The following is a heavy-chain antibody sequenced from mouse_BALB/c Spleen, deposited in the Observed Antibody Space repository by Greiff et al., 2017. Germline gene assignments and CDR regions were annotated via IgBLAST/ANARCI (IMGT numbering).Heavy chain of an antibody. D-gene: IGHD1-1*01. CDR1: GYTFTSYW. CDR3: ARSYGSSTYAMDY. CDR2: IDPSDSET. J-gene: IGHJ4*01. V-gene: IGHV1-69*02. Sequence: QVQLQQPGAELVKPGAPVKLSCKASGYTFTSYWMNLVKQRPGRGLEWIGRIDPSDSETHYNQKFKDKATLTVDKSSSTAYIQLSSLTSEDSAVYYCARSYGSSTYAMDYWGQGTSGTGSS.